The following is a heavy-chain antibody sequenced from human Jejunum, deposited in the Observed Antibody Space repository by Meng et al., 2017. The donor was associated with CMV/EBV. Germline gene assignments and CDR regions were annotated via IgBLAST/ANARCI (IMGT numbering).Heavy chain of an antibody. V-gene: IGHV4-59*01. Sequence: GSSTNYDGSWIRKFPGKGREWSGYGSQTETNDNRCLKSRVTVSIDTAKNQFSLKLSSVTAADTAIYYCARDRHYDDLNGHYRYLESWGQGTLVTVSS. CDR3: ARDRHYDDLNGHYRYLES. D-gene: IGHD3-16*01. CDR2: GSQTET. CDR1: GSSTNYD. J-gene: IGHJ4*02.